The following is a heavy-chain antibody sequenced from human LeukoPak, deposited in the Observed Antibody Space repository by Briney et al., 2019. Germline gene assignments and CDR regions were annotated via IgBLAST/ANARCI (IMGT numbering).Heavy chain of an antibody. D-gene: IGHD1-26*01. CDR2: IYNGVNT. J-gene: IGHJ5*02. CDR1: GASVNSASY. Sequence: ASETLSLTCTVSGASVNSASYWTWIRQPPGKGVEWVAHIYNGVNTNYNPSLKSRVTISVDTSKNQFSLRLNSVTAADTAVYYCARSRAFNSGAFDPWGQGSLVTVSS. V-gene: IGHV4-61*01. CDR3: ARSRAFNSGAFDP.